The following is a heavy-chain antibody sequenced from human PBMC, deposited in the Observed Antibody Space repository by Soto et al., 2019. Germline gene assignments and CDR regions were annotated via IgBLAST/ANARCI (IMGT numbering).Heavy chain of an antibody. D-gene: IGHD5-18*01. J-gene: IGHJ6*02. V-gene: IGHV1-69*13. CDR1: GGTFSSYA. Sequence: GAAVKFSCKASGGTFSSYAISWVRQAPGQGLDCIGGIIPIFGTANYAQKFQGRVTITADESTSTAYMELSSLRSEDTAVYYGARGRYSYGYYYYYGMDVWGQGTTVTVSS. CDR2: IIPIFGTA. CDR3: ARGRYSYGYYYYYGMDV.